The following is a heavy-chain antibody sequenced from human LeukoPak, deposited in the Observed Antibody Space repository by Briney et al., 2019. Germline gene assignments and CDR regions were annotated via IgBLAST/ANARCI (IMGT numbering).Heavy chain of an antibody. CDR2: IYKIGTT. Sequence: SETLSLTCTVFGDSVTGYYLNWVRQPPGKGLEWIGHIYKIGTTNYNPSLKSRLTISADTSKDQFSLKLRSVTAADTAVYYCVIGVGWQPDYWGQGALVTVSS. V-gene: IGHV4-59*02. J-gene: IGHJ4*02. CDR1: GDSVTGYY. CDR3: VIGVGWQPDY. D-gene: IGHD2-15*01.